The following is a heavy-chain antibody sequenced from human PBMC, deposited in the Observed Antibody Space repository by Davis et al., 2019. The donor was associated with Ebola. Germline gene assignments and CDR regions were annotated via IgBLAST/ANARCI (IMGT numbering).Heavy chain of an antibody. D-gene: IGHD4-17*01. CDR2: IYYSGST. CDR1: GGSISSYY. Sequence: MPGGSLRLSCTVSGGSISSYYWSWIRQPPGKGLEWIGYIYYSGSTNYNPSLKSRVTISVDTSKNQFSLKLSSVTAADTAVYYCARGDYGDHFDYWGQGTLVTVSS. V-gene: IGHV4-59*08. CDR3: ARGDYGDHFDY. J-gene: IGHJ4*02.